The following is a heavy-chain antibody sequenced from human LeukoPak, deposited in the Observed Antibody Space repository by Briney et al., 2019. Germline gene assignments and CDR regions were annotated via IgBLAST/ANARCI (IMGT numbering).Heavy chain of an antibody. CDR1: GYTFTSYY. CDR2: INPSGGST. J-gene: IGHJ4*02. V-gene: IGHV1-46*01. CDR3: ARVPQVGATFDY. Sequence: ASVKVSCKASGYTFTSYYMHWVRQAPGQGLEWMGIINPSGGSTSYAQKFQGRVTMTRDTSTSTVYMELSSLRSEDTAAYYCARVPQVGATFDYWGQGTLVTVSS. D-gene: IGHD1-26*01.